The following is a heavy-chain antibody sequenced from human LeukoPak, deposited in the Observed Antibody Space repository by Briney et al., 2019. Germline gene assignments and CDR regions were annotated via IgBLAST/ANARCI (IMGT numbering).Heavy chain of an antibody. CDR3: AKKEAMIRGVPYYYDF. CDR1: GFTVSSNY. Sequence: PGGSLRLSCAVSGFTVSSNYMTWVRQAPGQGLEWVSAISGSGDDTYYADSVKGRFTISRDNSKNTLYLQMNSLRAEDTAVYYCAKKEAMIRGVPYYYDFWGQGTLVTVSS. D-gene: IGHD3-10*01. V-gene: IGHV3-23*01. J-gene: IGHJ4*02. CDR2: ISGSGDDT.